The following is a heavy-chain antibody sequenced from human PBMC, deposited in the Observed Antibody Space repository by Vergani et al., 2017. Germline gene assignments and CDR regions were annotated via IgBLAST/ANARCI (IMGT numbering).Heavy chain of an antibody. V-gene: IGHV4-34*01. D-gene: IGHD1-14*01. CDR1: GGSFSGYY. CDR3: ARGTGPSTL. CDR2: INHSGST. J-gene: IGHJ4*02. Sequence: QVQLQESGPGLVKPSETLSLTCAVYGGSFSGYYWSWIRQPPGKGLEWIGEINHSGSTNYNPSLKSRVTISVDTSKNQFSLKLSSVTAADTAVYYCARGTGPSTLWGQGTLVTVSS.